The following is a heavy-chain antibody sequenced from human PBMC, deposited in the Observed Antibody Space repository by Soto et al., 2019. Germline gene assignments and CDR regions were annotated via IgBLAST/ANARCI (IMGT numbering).Heavy chain of an antibody. CDR2: IIPMLGMS. D-gene: IGHD3-10*01. CDR1: GDTFNFYT. V-gene: IGHV1-69*02. Sequence: QVQLVQSGAEVKKPGSPVRVSCTASGDTFNFYTISWVRQVPGQGPEWMGRIIPMLGMSNYAQKFQGRATXXXDXXTSKVYMNLSGLTSEDTAVYYCATNYGSGSTHFDYWGQGTLVTVSS. CDR3: ATNYGSGSTHFDY. J-gene: IGHJ4*02.